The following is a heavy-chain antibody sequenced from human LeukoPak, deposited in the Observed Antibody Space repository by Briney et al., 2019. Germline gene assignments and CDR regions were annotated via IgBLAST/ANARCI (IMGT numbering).Heavy chain of an antibody. D-gene: IGHD5-18*01. J-gene: IGHJ4*02. V-gene: IGHV1-2*06. Sequence: ASVKVSCKASGYTFTGYYLHWVRRAPGQGLEWLGRINPNTGGTDDAQKFQGRVTMTRDTSINTAYMELSRLRPDDTAVYYCARDRSGYSYGEPLDHWGQGTLVIVSS. CDR2: INPNTGGT. CDR1: GYTFTGYY. CDR3: ARDRSGYSYGEPLDH.